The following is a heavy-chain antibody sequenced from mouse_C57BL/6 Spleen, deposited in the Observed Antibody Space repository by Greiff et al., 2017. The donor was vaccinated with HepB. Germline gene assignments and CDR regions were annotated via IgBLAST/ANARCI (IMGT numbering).Heavy chain of an antibody. CDR3: ALYGNCLDY. CDR2: IDPSDSYT. D-gene: IGHD2-1*01. Sequence: VQLQQPGAELVKPGASVKLSCKASGCTFTSYWMQWVKQRPGQGLEWIGEIDPSDSYTNYNQKFKGKATLTVDTSSSTAYMQLSSLTSEDSAVYYCALYGNCLDYWGQGTTLTVSS. CDR1: GCTFTSYW. J-gene: IGHJ2*01. V-gene: IGHV1-50*01.